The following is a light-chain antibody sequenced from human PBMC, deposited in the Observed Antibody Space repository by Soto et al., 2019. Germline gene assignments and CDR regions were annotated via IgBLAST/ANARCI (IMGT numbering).Light chain of an antibody. CDR1: SGNIASGY. Sequence: NFMLTQPHSVSESPGKTVTISCSRSSGNIASGYVQWYQQRPGSPPTTVIYENSQRPSGVPDRFSASIDSSSKSASLTISGLKTEDEADYYCQSYDNTNVVFGGGTKLTVL. V-gene: IGLV6-57*04. CDR3: QSYDNTNVV. J-gene: IGLJ2*01. CDR2: ENS.